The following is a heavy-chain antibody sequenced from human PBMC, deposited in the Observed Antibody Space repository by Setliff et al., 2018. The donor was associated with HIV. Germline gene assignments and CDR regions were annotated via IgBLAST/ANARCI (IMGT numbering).Heavy chain of an antibody. J-gene: IGHJ5*02. CDR1: GYTFTGYY. CDR2: INPNSGGT. Sequence: ASVKVSCKASGYTFTGYYMHWVRQAPGQGLEWMGWINPNSGGTDSAQTFQGRVTMTRDTSISTAYMELSRLRSDDTAVYYCVLASIVSTARWNHWGRGTLVTVSS. V-gene: IGHV1-2*02. D-gene: IGHD1-26*01. CDR3: VLASIVSTARWNH.